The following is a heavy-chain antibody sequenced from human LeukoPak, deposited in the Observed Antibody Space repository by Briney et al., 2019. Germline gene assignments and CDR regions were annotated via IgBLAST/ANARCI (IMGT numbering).Heavy chain of an antibody. CDR3: ATHFFCSITTSCSYFDY. Sequence: GGSLRLSCAASGFTFSSYEMNWVRQAPGKGLEWVSYISSSGSTKYYADSVKGQFTISRDNAKNTLYLQMNSLGAEDTAVYYCATHFFCSITTSCSYFDYWGQGTLVTVSS. J-gene: IGHJ4*02. V-gene: IGHV3-48*03. CDR1: GFTFSSYE. CDR2: ISSSGSTK. D-gene: IGHD2-2*01.